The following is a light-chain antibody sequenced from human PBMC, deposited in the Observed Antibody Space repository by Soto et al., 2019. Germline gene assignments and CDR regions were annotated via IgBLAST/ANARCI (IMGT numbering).Light chain of an antibody. CDR1: QSISNY. J-gene: IGKJ4*01. Sequence: DIQMTQSPSSLSAPVGDRVTITCRASQSISNYLNWYQQKPGIAPKLLIYGASSLQSGVPSRVSGSGYGTDFTLTISSLQPEDFATYYCQQSYSTPRTFGGGTKVEIK. CDR3: QQSYSTPRT. CDR2: GAS. V-gene: IGKV1-39*01.